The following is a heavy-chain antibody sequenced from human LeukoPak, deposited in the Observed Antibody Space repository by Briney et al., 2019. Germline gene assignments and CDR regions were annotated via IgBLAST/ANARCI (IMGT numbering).Heavy chain of an antibody. D-gene: IGHD3-10*01. V-gene: IGHV1-46*01. CDR2: INPSGGST. J-gene: IGHJ4*02. Sequence: ASVKVSCKASGYTFTSYYMHWVRQAPGQGLEWMGIINPSGGSTSYAQKFQGRVTMTRDMSTSTVYMELSSLRSEDTAVYYCARDSGLEYYFDYWGQGTLVTVYS. CDR1: GYTFTSYY. CDR3: ARDSGLEYYFDY.